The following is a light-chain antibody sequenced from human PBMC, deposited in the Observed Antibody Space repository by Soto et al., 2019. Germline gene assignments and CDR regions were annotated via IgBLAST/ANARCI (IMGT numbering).Light chain of an antibody. CDR1: QSVSSN. J-gene: IGKJ4*01. Sequence: IVLTQSPATLSLSLGERATLSCRASQSVSSNLAWYQQKPGQAPRLLIYDASNRATGIPARFSGSGSGTDFTLTISSLEPEDFEVYYCQQRRIWPLTFGGGTKVEIK. CDR2: DAS. V-gene: IGKV3-11*01. CDR3: QQRRIWPLT.